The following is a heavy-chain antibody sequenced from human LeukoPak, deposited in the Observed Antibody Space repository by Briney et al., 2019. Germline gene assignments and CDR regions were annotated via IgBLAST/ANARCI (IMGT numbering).Heavy chain of an antibody. D-gene: IGHD3-10*01. CDR1: GFTFSSYA. CDR2: MSYGGSST. V-gene: IGHV3-23*01. CDR3: AKSARGVIIS. Sequence: PGGSLRLSCAASGFTFSSYAMNWVRQAPGQGLEWISAMSYGGSSTYYADSVKGRFTISIDNSKNTQYLQVDSLRDEDTAVYYCAKSARGVIISWGQGTLVTVSS. J-gene: IGHJ4*02.